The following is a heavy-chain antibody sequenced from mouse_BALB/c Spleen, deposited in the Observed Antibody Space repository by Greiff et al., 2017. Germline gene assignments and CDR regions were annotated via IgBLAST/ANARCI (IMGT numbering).Heavy chain of an antibody. CDR2: IYPGDGDT. D-gene: IGHD2-13*01. CDR1: GYAFSSYW. Sequence: VQLQESGAELVRPGSSVKISCKASGYAFSSYWMNWVKQRPGQGLEWIGQIYPGDGDTNYNGKFKGKATLTADKSSSTAYMQLSSLTSEDSAVYYCAGGEGDYTWFAYWGQGTLVTVSA. J-gene: IGHJ3*01. V-gene: IGHV1-80*01. CDR3: AGGEGDYTWFAY.